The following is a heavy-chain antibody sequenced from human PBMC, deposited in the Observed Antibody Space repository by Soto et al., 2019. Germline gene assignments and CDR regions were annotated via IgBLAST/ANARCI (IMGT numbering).Heavy chain of an antibody. D-gene: IGHD3-9*01. CDR3: ARDRPNFFDSFGYHLIEH. CDR2: ISWNSGSI. Sequence: QSGGSLRLSCAASGFTFDDYAMHWVRQAPGKGLEWVSGISWNSGSIGYADSVKGRFAISRDNGKNTLYLQMNGLRVEDTAVYFCARDRPNFFDSFGYHLIEHWGQGVPVTVS. V-gene: IGHV3-9*01. CDR1: GFTFDDYA. J-gene: IGHJ4*02.